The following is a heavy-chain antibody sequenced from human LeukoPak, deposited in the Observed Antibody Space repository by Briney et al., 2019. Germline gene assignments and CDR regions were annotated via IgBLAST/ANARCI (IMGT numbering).Heavy chain of an antibody. J-gene: IGHJ4*02. V-gene: IGHV1-8*01. Sequence: ASVKVSCKASGYTFTSYDINWVRQATGQGLEWMGWMDPNSGNTGYAQKFQGRVTMTTNTSISTAYMELSSLRSEDTAVYYCARGGGYSYGPYYFDYWGQGTLVTVSS. D-gene: IGHD5-18*01. CDR3: ARGGGYSYGPYYFDY. CDR1: GYTFTSYD. CDR2: MDPNSGNT.